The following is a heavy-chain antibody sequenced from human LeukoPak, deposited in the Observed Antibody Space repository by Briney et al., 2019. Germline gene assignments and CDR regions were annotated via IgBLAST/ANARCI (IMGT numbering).Heavy chain of an antibody. CDR3: ARGGAGGSYGYYYYMDV. J-gene: IGHJ6*03. D-gene: IGHD1-26*01. V-gene: IGHV1-8*03. Sequence: ASVKVSCKASGYTFTSYDINWVRQATGQGLEWMGWMNPNSGNTGYAQKFQGRVTITRNTSISTAYMELSSLRSEDTAVYYCARGGAGGSYGYYYYMDVWGKGTTVTVSS. CDR1: GYTFTSYD. CDR2: MNPNSGNT.